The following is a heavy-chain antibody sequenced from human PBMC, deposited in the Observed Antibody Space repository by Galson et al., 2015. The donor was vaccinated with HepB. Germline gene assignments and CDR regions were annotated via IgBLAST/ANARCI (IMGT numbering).Heavy chain of an antibody. CDR3: AKLLNYYDSSGSTFDY. CDR2: IDPGDSHI. Sequence: QSGAEVKKPGESLRISCKASGYILNSYWINWVRQMPGKGLEWMGRIDPGDSHINYSPSFQGHVTISADKSINTAYLQWSSLEASDTAMYYCAKLLNYYDSSGSTFDYWGQGTQVTVSS. D-gene: IGHD3-22*01. V-gene: IGHV5-10-1*01. CDR1: GYILNSYW. J-gene: IGHJ4*02.